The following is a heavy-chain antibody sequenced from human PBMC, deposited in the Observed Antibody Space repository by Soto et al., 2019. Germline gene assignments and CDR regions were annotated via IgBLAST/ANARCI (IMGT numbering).Heavy chain of an antibody. CDR2: ISSSSSYI. J-gene: IGHJ6*02. CDR1: GFTFSSYS. V-gene: IGHV3-21*01. D-gene: IGHD2-2*01. Sequence: GGSLRLSCAASGFTFSSYSMNWVRQAPGKGLEWVSSISSSSSYIYYADSVKGRFTISRDNAKNSLYLQMNSLRAEDTAVYYCARDYQLLYYYYGMDVWGQGTTVTVSS. CDR3: ARDYQLLYYYYGMDV.